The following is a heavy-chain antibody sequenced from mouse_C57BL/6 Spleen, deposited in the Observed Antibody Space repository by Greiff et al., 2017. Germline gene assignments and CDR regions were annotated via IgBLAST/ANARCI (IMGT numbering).Heavy chain of an antibody. CDR1: GYAFSSYW. V-gene: IGHV1-80*01. CDR2: IYPGDGDT. Sequence: QVQLQQSGAELVKPGASVKISCKASGYAFSSYWMNWVKQRPGKGLEWIGQIYPGDGDTNYNGKFKGKATLTADKSSSTAYMQRSSLTSADSAVYFCARDYGSSYDAMDYWGQGTSVTVSS. CDR3: ARDYGSSYDAMDY. D-gene: IGHD1-1*01. J-gene: IGHJ4*01.